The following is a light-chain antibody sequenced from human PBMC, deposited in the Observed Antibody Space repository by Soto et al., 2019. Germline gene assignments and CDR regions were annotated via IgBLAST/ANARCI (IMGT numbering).Light chain of an antibody. J-gene: IGKJ1*01. CDR1: QNIERY. CDR2: AAA. V-gene: IGKV1-39*01. CDR3: LHFVNSLTWT. Sequence: DIQMTQSPSSLSASIGDTITISCRASQNIERYLNWYQHKEGRAPQLLMFAAANLESGVPSRFRGSGSGTDFTLTISSLQPEDFATYYCLHFVNSLTWTFGQGTKVDIK.